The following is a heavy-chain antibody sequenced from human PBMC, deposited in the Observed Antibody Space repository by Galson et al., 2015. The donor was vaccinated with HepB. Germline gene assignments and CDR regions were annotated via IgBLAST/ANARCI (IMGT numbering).Heavy chain of an antibody. J-gene: IGHJ4*02. CDR1: GYRFTSYA. CDR2: INAGNGKT. V-gene: IGHV1-3*01. CDR3: AREGDLVQFDY. Sequence: SVKVSCKASGYRFTSYAMHWVRQAPGQRLEWMGWINAGNGKTKNSQKFQGRVTITGDTSASTAYMELSSLRSEDTAVYYCAREGDLVQFDYWGQGTLVTVSS.